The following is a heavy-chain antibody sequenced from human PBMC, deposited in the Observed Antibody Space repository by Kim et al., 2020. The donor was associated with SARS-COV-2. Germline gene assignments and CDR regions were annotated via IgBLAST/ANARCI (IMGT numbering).Heavy chain of an antibody. CDR1: GFTFDDFA. J-gene: IGHJ6*02. Sequence: GGSLRLSYAASGFTFDDFAMHWVRQAPGKGLEWVSGISWNSDNRGYADSVKGRFTISRDDAKNSLYLQMNSLRAEDTALYYCAKDSRGYYDILTGSPDNYYYGLDVWGQGTTVTVSS. D-gene: IGHD3-9*01. CDR2: ISWNSDNR. V-gene: IGHV3-9*01. CDR3: AKDSRGYYDILTGSPDNYYYGLDV.